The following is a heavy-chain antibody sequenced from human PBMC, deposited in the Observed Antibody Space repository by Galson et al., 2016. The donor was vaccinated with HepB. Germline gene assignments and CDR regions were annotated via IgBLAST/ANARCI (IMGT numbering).Heavy chain of an antibody. Sequence: SLRLSCAASGFTLSSYWMTWVRQAPGKGLEWVANIKEDGSEKYYVDSVKGRFTISRDNAKNSLFLQMNSLRADDTAVYCCARRRGSYSLDYWGQGILVTVSS. D-gene: IGHD1-26*01. CDR3: ARRRGSYSLDY. CDR1: GFTLSSYW. V-gene: IGHV3-7*03. CDR2: IKEDGSEK. J-gene: IGHJ4*02.